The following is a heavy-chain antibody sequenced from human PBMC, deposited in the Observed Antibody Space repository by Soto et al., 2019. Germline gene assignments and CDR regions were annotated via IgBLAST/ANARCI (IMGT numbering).Heavy chain of an antibody. J-gene: IGHJ4*02. CDR1: GYTFTSYD. V-gene: IGHV1-8*01. CDR2: MNPNSGNT. Sequence: QVQLVQSGAEVKKPGASVKVSCKASGYTFTSYDINWVRQATGQGLEWMGWMNPNSGNTGYAQKFQGRVTMTRNTSISTAYMELSSLRSEDTDVYYCARAYPYGDYKDFDYWGQGTLVTVSS. D-gene: IGHD4-17*01. CDR3: ARAYPYGDYKDFDY.